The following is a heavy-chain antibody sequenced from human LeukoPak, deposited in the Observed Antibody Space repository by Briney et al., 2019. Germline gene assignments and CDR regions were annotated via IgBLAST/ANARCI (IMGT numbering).Heavy chain of an antibody. D-gene: IGHD1-26*01. J-gene: IGHJ4*02. CDR3: AKVVGATTRGYFDY. Sequence: PGGSLRLSCAASGFTFSSYAMSWVRQAPGKGLEWVSTISGSGGSTYYADSVKGRFTISRDNSKNTLYLQMHSLRAENTAVYYCAKVVGATTRGYFDYWGQGTLVTVSS. CDR1: GFTFSSYA. CDR2: ISGSGGST. V-gene: IGHV3-23*01.